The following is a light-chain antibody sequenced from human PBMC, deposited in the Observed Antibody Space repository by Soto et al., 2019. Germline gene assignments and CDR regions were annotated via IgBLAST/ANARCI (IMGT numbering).Light chain of an antibody. Sequence: DIQLTQSPSFLSASVGDTVTITCRASQGISRSLAWYQQKPGKAPKLLIYGASTLQSDVPSRFSGSGSGTEFTLTINSRQPEDFASYYCQQLTSYPLTFGGGAKVEIK. CDR1: QGISRS. V-gene: IGKV1-9*01. J-gene: IGKJ4*01. CDR2: GAS. CDR3: QQLTSYPLT.